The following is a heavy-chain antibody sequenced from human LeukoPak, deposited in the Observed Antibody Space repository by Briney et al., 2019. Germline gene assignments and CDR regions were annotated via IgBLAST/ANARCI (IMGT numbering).Heavy chain of an antibody. Sequence: SVKVSCKASGGTFSSYAISWVRQAPGQGLEWMGGIIPIFGTANYAQKFQGRVTITTDESTSTAYMELSSRRSEDTAVYYCASGAPYSLYYYYMDVWGKGTTVTVSS. J-gene: IGHJ6*03. CDR2: IIPIFGTA. CDR1: GGTFSSYA. V-gene: IGHV1-69*05. CDR3: ASGAPYSLYYYYMDV. D-gene: IGHD2-21*01.